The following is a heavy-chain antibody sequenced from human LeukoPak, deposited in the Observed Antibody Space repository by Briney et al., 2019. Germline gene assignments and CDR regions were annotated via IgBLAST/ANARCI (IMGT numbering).Heavy chain of an antibody. V-gene: IGHV3-48*01. Sequence: GGSLRLSCAASGFTFSSYSMNWVRQAPGKGLEWVSYISSSSSTIYYADSVKGRFTISRDNAKNSLYLQMNSLRAEDTAVYYCAKDLQAGDRYFDLWGRGTLVTVSS. J-gene: IGHJ2*01. CDR2: ISSSSSTI. CDR1: GFTFSSYS. CDR3: AKDLQAGDRYFDL. D-gene: IGHD2-21*02.